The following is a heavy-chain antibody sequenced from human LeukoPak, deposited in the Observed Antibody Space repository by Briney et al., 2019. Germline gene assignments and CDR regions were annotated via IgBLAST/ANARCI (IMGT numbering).Heavy chain of an antibody. V-gene: IGHV3-48*03. J-gene: IGHJ4*02. D-gene: IGHD4-23*01. Sequence: GGSLRLSCAASGFTFSNYEMHWVRQAPGKWLEWVSYISSSGSDIYYADSVKGRFTISRDNAKNSLYLHMNSLRAEDTAVYYCARDYGGSSPFDYWGQGTLVTVSS. CDR1: GFTFSNYE. CDR3: ARDYGGSSPFDY. CDR2: ISSSGSDI.